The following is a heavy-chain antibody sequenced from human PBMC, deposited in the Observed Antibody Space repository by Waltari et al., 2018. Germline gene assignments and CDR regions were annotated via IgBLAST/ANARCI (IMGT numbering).Heavy chain of an antibody. V-gene: IGHV4-34*01. CDR2: INYTGST. CDR3: ARKGYTSSWYNY. J-gene: IGHJ4*02. CDR1: GGSFSGYY. Sequence: QVQLQPWGAGLLKTSETLSLPCAGYGGSFSGYYRSWIRQPPGKGLEWIGEINYTGSTTYKPSLKSRVTISVDTSKNQFSLKLSSVTAADTAVYFCARKGYTSSWYNYWGQGTLVTVSS. D-gene: IGHD6-13*01.